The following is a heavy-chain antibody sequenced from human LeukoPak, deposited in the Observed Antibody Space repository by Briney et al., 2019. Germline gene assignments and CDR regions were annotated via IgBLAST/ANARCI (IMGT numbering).Heavy chain of an antibody. CDR1: GGSISSGGYY. CDR2: IYYSGST. V-gene: IGHV4-39*01. J-gene: IGHJ3*02. D-gene: IGHD2-15*01. CDR3: ARLGIWIQPNDAFDI. Sequence: SSETLSLTCTVSGGSISSGGYYWSWIRQPPGKGLVWIGSIYYSGSTYYNPSLKSRVTISVDTSKNQFSLKLSSVTAADTAVYYCARLGIWIQPNDAFDIWGQGTMVTVSS.